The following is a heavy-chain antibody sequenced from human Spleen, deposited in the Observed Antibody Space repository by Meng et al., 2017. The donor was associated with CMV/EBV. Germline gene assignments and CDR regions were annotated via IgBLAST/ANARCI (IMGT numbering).Heavy chain of an antibody. Sequence: GESLKISCAASGFTFSSYEMNWVRQAPGKGLEWVSYISSSGSTIYYADSVKGRFTISRDNAKNSLYLQMNSLRAEDTAVYYCARGRYCSSTSCYYLYFDYWGQGTLVTVSS. CDR2: ISSSGSTI. CDR1: GFTFSSYE. CDR3: ARGRYCSSTSCYYLYFDY. D-gene: IGHD2-2*01. J-gene: IGHJ4*02. V-gene: IGHV3-48*03.